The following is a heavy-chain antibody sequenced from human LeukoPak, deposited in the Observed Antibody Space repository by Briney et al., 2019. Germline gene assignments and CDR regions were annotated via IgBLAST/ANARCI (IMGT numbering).Heavy chain of an antibody. CDR2: ISGSGGST. CDR3: AKDASGYYYDSSGYRDY. Sequence: GGSLRLSCAASGFTFSSYAMSWVLQAPGKGLEWVSAISGSGGSTYYADSVKGRFTISRDNSKNTLYLQMNSLRAEDTAVYYCAKDASGYYYDSSGYRDYWGQGTLVTVSS. CDR1: GFTFSSYA. V-gene: IGHV3-23*01. J-gene: IGHJ4*02. D-gene: IGHD3-22*01.